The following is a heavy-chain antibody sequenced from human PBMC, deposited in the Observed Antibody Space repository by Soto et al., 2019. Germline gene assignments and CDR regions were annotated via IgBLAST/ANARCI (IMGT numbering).Heavy chain of an antibody. V-gene: IGHV3-30-3*01. Sequence: SLRLSCAASGFTFSSYAMHWVRQAPGKGLEWVAVISYDGSNKYYADSVKGRFTISRDNSKNTLYLQMNSLRAEDTAVYYCARAFGDYYYYGMDVWGQGTTVTVSS. D-gene: IGHD3-10*01. CDR2: ISYDGSNK. J-gene: IGHJ6*02. CDR3: ARAFGDYYYYGMDV. CDR1: GFTFSSYA.